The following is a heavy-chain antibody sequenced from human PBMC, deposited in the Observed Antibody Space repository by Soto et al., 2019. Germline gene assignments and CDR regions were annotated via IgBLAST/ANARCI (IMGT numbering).Heavy chain of an antibody. D-gene: IGHD3-10*01. V-gene: IGHV3-74*01. CDR2: INSDGSST. Sequence: GSLRLSCAASGFTFSSYWMHWVRQAPGKGLVWVSRINSDGSSTSYADSVKGRFTISRDNAKNTLYLQMNSLRAEDTAVYYCASLGPHTVYGSGSYWPHYYGMDVWGQGTTVTVSS. CDR3: ASLGPHTVYGSGSYWPHYYGMDV. J-gene: IGHJ6*02. CDR1: GFTFSSYW.